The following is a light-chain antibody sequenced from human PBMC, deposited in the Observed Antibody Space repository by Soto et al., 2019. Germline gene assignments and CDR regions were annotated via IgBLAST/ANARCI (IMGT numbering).Light chain of an antibody. CDR1: QSISTY. Sequence: DIQMTQSPSSLSASVGDRVTITCRASQSISTYLNWYQQKAGLAPKLLIYAASSLQSGVPSRFSGSGSGTDFTLTISSLQPDDFATYYCLQDYNYPWTFGQGTKVDI. CDR2: AAS. J-gene: IGKJ1*01. V-gene: IGKV1-39*01. CDR3: LQDYNYPWT.